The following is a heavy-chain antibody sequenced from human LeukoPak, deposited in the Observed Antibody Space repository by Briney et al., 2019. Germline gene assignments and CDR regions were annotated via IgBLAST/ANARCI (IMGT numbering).Heavy chain of an antibody. Sequence: PGGSLRLSCAASGFTFSSYAMSWVRQAPGKGLEWVSAISGSGGSTYYADSVKGRFTISRDNSKNTLYLQMNSLRAEDTAVYYCTRFEWGENWFDPWGQGTLVTVSS. J-gene: IGHJ5*02. CDR3: TRFEWGENWFDP. D-gene: IGHD3-9*01. CDR2: ISGSGGST. V-gene: IGHV3-23*01. CDR1: GFTFSSYA.